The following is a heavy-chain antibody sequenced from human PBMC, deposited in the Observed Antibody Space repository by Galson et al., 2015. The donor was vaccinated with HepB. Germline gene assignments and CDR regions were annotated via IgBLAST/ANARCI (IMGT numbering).Heavy chain of an antibody. CDR1: GFTFTSAA. Sequence: SVKVSCKASGFTFTSAAMQWVRQARGQRLEWIGWIVVGSGNTNYAQKFQERVAITRDMSTSTAYMELSSLRSEDTAVYYCAALNLEGPSTPSFDYWGQGTLVTVSS. CDR2: IVVGSGNT. CDR3: AALNLEGPSTPSFDY. D-gene: IGHD3-3*01. J-gene: IGHJ4*02. V-gene: IGHV1-58*02.